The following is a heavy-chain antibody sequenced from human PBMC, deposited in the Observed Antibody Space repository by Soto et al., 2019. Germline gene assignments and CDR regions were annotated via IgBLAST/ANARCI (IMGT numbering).Heavy chain of an antibody. D-gene: IGHD3-10*01. CDR3: ARHSGAEGSGSYDAWRDH. V-gene: IGHV3-23*01. CDR2: ISGGGGNT. CDR1: GFTFTSYA. Sequence: EVQLLESGGGLVQRGGSLRLSCAASGFTFTSYAMSWVRQAPGKGLGWVSAISGGGGNTYYADSVKGRFTISRDKPKNTLNLQMISLRPEDTAGYYWARHSGAEGSGSYDAWRDHWGQGTRVNVSS. J-gene: IGHJ5*02.